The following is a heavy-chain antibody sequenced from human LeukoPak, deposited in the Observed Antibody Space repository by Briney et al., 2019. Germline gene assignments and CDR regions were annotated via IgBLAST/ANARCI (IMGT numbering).Heavy chain of an antibody. CDR1: GGSISSYY. CDR3: ARVPPGIAAAGTDYYYDYYYMDV. CDR2: IYTSGST. Sequence: SETLSLTCTVSGGSISSYYWSWIRQPAGKGLEWIGRIYTSGSTNYNPSLKSRGPMSVDTCKNQFPLKLSSVTAADTAVYYCARVPPGIAAAGTDYYYDYYYMDVWGKGTTVTVSS. J-gene: IGHJ6*03. D-gene: IGHD6-13*01. V-gene: IGHV4-4*07.